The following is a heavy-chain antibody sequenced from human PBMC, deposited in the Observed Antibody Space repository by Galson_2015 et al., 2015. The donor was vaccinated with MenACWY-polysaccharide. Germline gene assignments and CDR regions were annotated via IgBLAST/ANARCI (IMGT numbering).Heavy chain of an antibody. D-gene: IGHD3-16*01. Sequence: SLRLSCAASAFTFSSYWMSWVRQAPGKGLEWVANIKEDGSDKYYADSVKGRVTISRDNAKNSLYLQMNSLRAEDTAVYYCARRRGGLGNYFDYWGQGTPVTVSS. V-gene: IGHV3-7*01. CDR3: ARRRGGLGNYFDY. CDR2: IKEDGSDK. CDR1: AFTFSSYW. J-gene: IGHJ4*02.